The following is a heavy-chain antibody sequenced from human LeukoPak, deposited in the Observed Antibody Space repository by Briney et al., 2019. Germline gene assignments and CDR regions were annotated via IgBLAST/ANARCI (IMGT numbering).Heavy chain of an antibody. Sequence: ASVKVSCKASGGTFSSYAISWVRQAPGQGPEWMGGIIPIFGTANYAQKFQGRVTITTDESTSTAYMELSSLRSEDTAVYYCAKGYCSSTSCSGPGYMDVWGKGTTVTVSS. J-gene: IGHJ6*03. V-gene: IGHV1-69*05. CDR3: AKGYCSSTSCSGPGYMDV. CDR1: GGTFSSYA. D-gene: IGHD2-2*01. CDR2: IIPIFGTA.